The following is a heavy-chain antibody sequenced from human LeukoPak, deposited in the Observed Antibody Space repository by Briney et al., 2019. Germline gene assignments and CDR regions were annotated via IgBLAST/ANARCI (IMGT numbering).Heavy chain of an antibody. D-gene: IGHD2-2*01. Sequence: GGSLRLSCAASGFTFSSCAMSWVRQAPGKGLEWVSAISGSGGSTYYADSVKGRFTISRDNSKNTLYLQMNSLRAEDTAVYYCARVRACSSTSCPGGYFDYWGQGTLVTVSS. CDR1: GFTFSSCA. V-gene: IGHV3-23*01. CDR3: ARVRACSSTSCPGGYFDY. J-gene: IGHJ4*02. CDR2: ISGSGGST.